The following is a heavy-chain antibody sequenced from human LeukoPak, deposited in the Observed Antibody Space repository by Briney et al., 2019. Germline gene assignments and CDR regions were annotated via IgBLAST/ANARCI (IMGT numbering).Heavy chain of an antibody. CDR3: AHNYDSSGYFAFTFDY. CDR1: GFSRSSSGVG. CDR2: IYWNDDK. D-gene: IGHD3-22*01. V-gene: IGHV2-5*01. Sequence: SGPTLVNSTQALTLTFTFSGFSRSSSGVGVGWIRQPPVKALECLALIYWNDDKRYSPSLKSRLPITKDTSKNQVVLTLTDMDPVDTATYYCAHNYDSSGYFAFTFDYWGQGTLVTVSS. J-gene: IGHJ4*02.